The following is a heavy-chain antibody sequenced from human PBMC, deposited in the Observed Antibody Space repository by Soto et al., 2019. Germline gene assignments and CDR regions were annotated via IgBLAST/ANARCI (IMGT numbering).Heavy chain of an antibody. CDR2: VYYTGST. CDR3: ARHRGYYDILTGYYTDLNFDS. Sequence: SETLSLTCSVSGDSIGRYYWSWIRQPPGKGLEWLGYVYYTGSTNYNPSLKSRVTISVDTSKNQFSLRLSSVTAADTAVYYCARHRGYYDILTGYYTDLNFDSWGQGALVTVS. D-gene: IGHD3-9*01. V-gene: IGHV4-59*08. CDR1: GDSIGRYY. J-gene: IGHJ4*02.